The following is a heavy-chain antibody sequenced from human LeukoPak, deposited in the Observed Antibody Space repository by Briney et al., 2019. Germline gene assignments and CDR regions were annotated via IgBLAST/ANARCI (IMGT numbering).Heavy chain of an antibody. J-gene: IGHJ4*02. CDR2: INPSGGST. V-gene: IGHV1-46*03. CDR1: GYTFTSYY. D-gene: IGHD3-3*01. CDR3: ASARGLRFLEWALGY. Sequence: ASVKVSCKASGYTFTSYYMHWVRQAPGRGLEWMGIINPSGGSTSYAQKFQGRVTMIRDTSTSTVYMELSSLRSEDTAVYYCASARGLRFLEWALGYWGQGTLVTVSS.